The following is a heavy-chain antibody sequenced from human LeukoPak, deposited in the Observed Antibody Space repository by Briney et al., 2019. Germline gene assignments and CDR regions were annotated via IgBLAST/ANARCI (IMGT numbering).Heavy chain of an antibody. V-gene: IGHV3-15*01. CDR1: GFTFSNAW. Sequence: GGSLRLSCAASGFTFSNAWMSWVRQAPGKGLEWVGHIKSKTDDGTTDYAAPVKDRFTISRDDSKNTLYLQMNSLKTEDTAMYYCTLLGAWYYFDYWGQGTLVTVSS. CDR3: TLLGAWYYFDY. D-gene: IGHD1-26*01. J-gene: IGHJ4*02. CDR2: IKSKTDDGTT.